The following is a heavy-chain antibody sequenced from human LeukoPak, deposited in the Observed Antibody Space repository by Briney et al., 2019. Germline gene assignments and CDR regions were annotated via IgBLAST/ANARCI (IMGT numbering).Heavy chain of an antibody. CDR2: INHSGST. CDR1: GGSFSGYY. V-gene: IGHV4-34*01. CDR3: ARGLGDGYRFFDY. Sequence: SETLSLTCAVYGGSFSGYYWSWNRQPPGKGLEWIGEINHSGSTNYNPSLKSRVTISVDTSKNQFSLKLSSVTAADTAVYYCARGLGDGYRFFDYWGQGTLVTVSS. D-gene: IGHD5-12*01. J-gene: IGHJ4*02.